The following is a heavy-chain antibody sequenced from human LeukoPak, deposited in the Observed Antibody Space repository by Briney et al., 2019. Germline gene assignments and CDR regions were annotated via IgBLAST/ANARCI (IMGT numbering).Heavy chain of an antibody. CDR2: IYYSGST. D-gene: IGHD3-22*01. CDR3: AREFDSSGYYLYAIDY. V-gene: IGHV4-39*07. CDR1: GASISSGSYY. Sequence: SETLSLTCTVSGASISSGSYYWGWIRQPPEKGLEWIGSIYYSGSTYYNPSLKSRVTISVDTSKNQFSLKLSSVTAADTAVYYCAREFDSSGYYLYAIDYWGQGTLVTVSS. J-gene: IGHJ4*02.